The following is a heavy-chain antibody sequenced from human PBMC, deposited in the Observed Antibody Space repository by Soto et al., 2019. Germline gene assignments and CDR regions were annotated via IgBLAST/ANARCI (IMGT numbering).Heavy chain of an antibody. J-gene: IGHJ5*02. CDR1: GYTFTSYA. Sequence: QVQLVQSGAEEKKPGASVKVSCKASGYTFTSYAMHWVRQAPGQRLEWMGWINAGNGNTKYSQKFQGRVTITRDTSACTAYMELSSLRSEDTAVYYCARDSVVRGATYNWFGPWGQGTLVTVSS. CDR2: INAGNGNT. D-gene: IGHD3-10*01. V-gene: IGHV1-3*05. CDR3: ARDSVVRGATYNWFGP.